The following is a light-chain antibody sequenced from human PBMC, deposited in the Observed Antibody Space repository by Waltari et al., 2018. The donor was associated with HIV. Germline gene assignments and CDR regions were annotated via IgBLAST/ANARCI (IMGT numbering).Light chain of an antibody. V-gene: IGLV2-11*01. Sequence: QSALTQPRSVSGSPGQSVTISCTGTSSDVGAYNYVSWYPQHPGKAPNLMIYDVTKRPSGVPDRFSGSKSGNTASLTISGLQAEDEADYYCCSYAGSHWVFGGGTKVTVL. CDR2: DVT. CDR1: SSDVGAYNY. J-gene: IGLJ3*02. CDR3: CSYAGSHWV.